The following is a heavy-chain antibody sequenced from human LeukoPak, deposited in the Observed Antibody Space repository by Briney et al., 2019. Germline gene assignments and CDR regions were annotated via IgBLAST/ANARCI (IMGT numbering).Heavy chain of an antibody. CDR2: INHSGSS. V-gene: IGHV4-34*01. J-gene: IGHJ4*02. CDR1: GGSISSYY. CDR3: ARSAHYDFLTGSIDY. D-gene: IGHD3-9*01. Sequence: SETLSLTCTVSGGSISSYYWSWIRQPPGKGLEWIGEINHSGSSNYNPSLKSRVTISVDTSKNQISLKVRSVTAADTAVYYCARSAHYDFLTGSIDYWGQGTLVTVSS.